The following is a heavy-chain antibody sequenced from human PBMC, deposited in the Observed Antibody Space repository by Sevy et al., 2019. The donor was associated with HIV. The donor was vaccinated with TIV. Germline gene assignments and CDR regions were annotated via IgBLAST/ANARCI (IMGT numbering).Heavy chain of an antibody. CDR1: GGSISSGGYY. CDR3: ARSVVVTAGFDY. Sequence: TLSLTCTVSGGSISSGGYYWSWIRQHPGKGLEWIGYIYYSGSTYYNPSLKSRVTISVDTSKNQFSLKLSSVTAADTAVYYCARSVVVTAGFDYWGQGTLVTVSS. J-gene: IGHJ4*02. V-gene: IGHV4-31*03. CDR2: IYYSGST. D-gene: IGHD2-21*02.